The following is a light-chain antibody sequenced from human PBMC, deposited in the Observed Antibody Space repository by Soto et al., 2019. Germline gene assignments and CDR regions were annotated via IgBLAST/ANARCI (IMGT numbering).Light chain of an antibody. Sequence: QSVLTQPASVSGSPGQAITISCPGSSNDVGGFNYVSWYQQHPGKAPKLMIYEVRNRPSGVSSRFSGSKSGNTASLTISGLQAEDEADYYCSSYTSTNAVVFGGGTKATVL. CDR2: EVR. J-gene: IGLJ3*02. CDR1: SNDVGGFNY. CDR3: SSYTSTNAVV. V-gene: IGLV2-14*01.